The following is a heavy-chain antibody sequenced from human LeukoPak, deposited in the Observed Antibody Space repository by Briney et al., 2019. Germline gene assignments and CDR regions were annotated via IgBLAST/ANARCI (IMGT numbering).Heavy chain of an antibody. CDR2: ISAYNGNT. D-gene: IGHD5-18*01. CDR3: ASTIGYHIYYSYVMTS. J-gene: IGHJ6*02. V-gene: IGHV1-18*01. Sequence: ASVKVSCKASGYTFTSYGISWVRQAPGQGLEWMGWISAYNGNTNYAQKLQGRVTMTTDTSTSTAYMELRSLRSDDTAVYYCASTIGYHIYYSYVMTSGAKGPRSPSP. CDR1: GYTFTSYG.